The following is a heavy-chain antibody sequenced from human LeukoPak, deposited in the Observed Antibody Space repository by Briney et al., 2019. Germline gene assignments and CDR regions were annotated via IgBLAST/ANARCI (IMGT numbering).Heavy chain of an antibody. CDR3: ARDENILTGYFSHGFDY. D-gene: IGHD3-9*01. J-gene: IGHJ4*02. CDR1: GFTFSSYG. V-gene: IGHV3-33*01. CDR2: IWYDGSNK. Sequence: QPGGSLRLSCAASGFTFSSYGMHWVRQAPGKGLEWVAVIWYDGSNKYYADSVKGRFTISRDNSKNTLYLQMNSLRAEDTVVYYCARDENILTGYFSHGFDYWGQGTLVTVSS.